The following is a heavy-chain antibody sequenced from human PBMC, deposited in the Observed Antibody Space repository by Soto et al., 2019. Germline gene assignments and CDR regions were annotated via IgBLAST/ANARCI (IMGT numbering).Heavy chain of an antibody. D-gene: IGHD2-2*01. CDR2: IYYSGST. J-gene: IGHJ2*01. CDR1: GGSIISSSYY. V-gene: IGHV4-39*01. CDR3: VRHEGSIVGVPAAMWYFDL. Sequence: QLQLQESGPGLVKPSETLSLTCTVSGGSIISSSYYCGWIRQPPGKGLEWIGSIYYSGSTYYNPSLKSRVTIPVGTSKSPFSLKMSSLTAADTAVYYVVRHEGSIVGVPAAMWYFDLLVRGTLVTVSS.